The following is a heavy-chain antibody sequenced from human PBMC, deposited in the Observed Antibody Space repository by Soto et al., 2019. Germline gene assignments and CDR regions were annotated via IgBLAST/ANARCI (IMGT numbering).Heavy chain of an antibody. CDR3: ARENYYGSGSYYMFLGYYYYGMDV. CDR2: INPSGGST. V-gene: IGHV1-46*01. CDR1: GYTFTSYY. Sequence: ASVKVSCKASGYTFTSYYMHWVRQAPGQGLEWMGIINPSGGSTSYAQKFQGRVTMTRDTSTSTVYMELSSLRSEDTAVYYCARENYYGSGSYYMFLGYYYYGMDVWGQGTTVTVSS. J-gene: IGHJ6*02. D-gene: IGHD3-10*01.